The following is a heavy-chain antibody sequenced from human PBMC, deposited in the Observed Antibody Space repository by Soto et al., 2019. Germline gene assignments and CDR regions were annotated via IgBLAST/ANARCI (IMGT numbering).Heavy chain of an antibody. V-gene: IGHV3-23*01. D-gene: IGHD2-2*01. CDR2: MTGGGSGT. CDR1: GFTFSNYA. CDR3: ARRVSPYLFDL. J-gene: IGHJ5*01. Sequence: EVQLLESGGGLGQPGGSLRLSCTASGFTFSNYAMGWVRQAPGKGLEWVSRMTGGGSGTYYADSVKGRFTASRDNSNNTLYLQMDSLRAEDTAVYYCARRVSPYLFDLWGQGTLVTVSS.